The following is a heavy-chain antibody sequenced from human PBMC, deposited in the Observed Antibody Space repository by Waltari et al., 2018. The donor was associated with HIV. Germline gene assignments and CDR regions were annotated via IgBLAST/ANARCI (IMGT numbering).Heavy chain of an antibody. CDR3: ATGDYYDSRGYYSADY. CDR1: GFAVSSNY. CDR2: IYSGGST. J-gene: IGHJ4*02. D-gene: IGHD3-22*01. V-gene: IGHV3-53*01. Sequence: EVHLVESGGGLIQPGGSLRLSCAVCGFAVSSNYMSWVRQAPGKGLEWVSVIYSGGSTSYADSVKGRFTISRDISKNTLYLQMDSLRAEDTAVYYCATGDYYDSRGYYSADYWGQGTLVTVSS.